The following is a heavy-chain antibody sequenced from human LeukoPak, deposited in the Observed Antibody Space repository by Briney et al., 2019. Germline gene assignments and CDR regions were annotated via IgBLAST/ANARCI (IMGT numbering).Heavy chain of an antibody. CDR1: GFTFLRHG. J-gene: IGHJ4*02. V-gene: IGHV3-23*01. Sequence: PGGSLRLSCAASGFTFLRHGMTWFRQAPGKGLGWGSGISASGGATYYADSVKGRFTISRDNSKNTLYLQMNSLKAEDAALYYCAKGNYGEKIDYWGPGTLVTVSS. CDR3: AKGNYGEKIDY. CDR2: ISASGGAT. D-gene: IGHD4-17*01.